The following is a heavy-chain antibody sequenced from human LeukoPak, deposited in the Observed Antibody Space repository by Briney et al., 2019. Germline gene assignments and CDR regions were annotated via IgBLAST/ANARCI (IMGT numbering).Heavy chain of an antibody. CDR2: ISAFNGYT. CDR1: GYTFSTSG. Sequence: ASVKVSCKASGYTFSTSGISWVRQAPGQGLEWMGWISAFNGYTNYAQKVQGRLTVTTDPSTSTAYMELGSLISDDTAVYYCARDRGILTGSYTSDFDYWGQGTLVTVSS. CDR3: ARDRGILTGSYTSDFDY. J-gene: IGHJ4*02. V-gene: IGHV1-18*01. D-gene: IGHD3-9*01.